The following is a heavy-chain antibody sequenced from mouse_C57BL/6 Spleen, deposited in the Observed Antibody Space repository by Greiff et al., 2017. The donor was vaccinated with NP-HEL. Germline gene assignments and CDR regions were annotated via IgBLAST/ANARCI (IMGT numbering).Heavy chain of an antibody. D-gene: IGHD2-12*01. CDR3: ARDSYYPCNAMDY. CDR1: GYTFTTYP. CDR2: FHPYNDDT. J-gene: IGHJ4*01. Sequence: VKLMESGAELVKPGASVKMSCKASGYTFTTYPIEWMKQNHGKSLEWIGNFHPYNDDTKYNEKFKGKATLTVEKSSSTVYLELSRLTSDDSAVYYCARDSYYPCNAMDYWGQGTSVTVSS. V-gene: IGHV1-47*01.